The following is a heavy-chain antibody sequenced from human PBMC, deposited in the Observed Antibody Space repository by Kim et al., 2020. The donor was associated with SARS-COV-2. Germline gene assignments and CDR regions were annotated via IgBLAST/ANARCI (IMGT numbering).Heavy chain of an antibody. CDR2: IKQDGGEK. CDR3: ARDGVAPGLYFDY. V-gene: IGHV3-7*03. D-gene: IGHD6-13*01. CDR1: GFIFTDYW. Sequence: GGSLRLSCAVSGFIFTDYWMNWVRQAPGKGLEWVARIKQDGGEKYYGDSVKGRFIISRDNAKNSLYLQMNSLRVDDTALYYCARDGVAPGLYFDYWGQGALVTVSS. J-gene: IGHJ4*02.